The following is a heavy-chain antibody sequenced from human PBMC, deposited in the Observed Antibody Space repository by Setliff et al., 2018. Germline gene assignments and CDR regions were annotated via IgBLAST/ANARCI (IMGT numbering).Heavy chain of an antibody. CDR3: ARLSWNGLRYYGLDV. CDR2: VSFFGSA. Sequence: SETLSLTCNVSGVSFSSTTFYWAWIRQSPGKGLEWIGSVSFFGSAYYNPYLQSRGAISLDTSRNQCSLELSSVTAADTAVYYCARLSWNGLRYYGLDVWGQGTTVTVSS. D-gene: IGHD3-3*01. J-gene: IGHJ6*02. CDR1: GVSFSSTTFY. V-gene: IGHV4-39*07.